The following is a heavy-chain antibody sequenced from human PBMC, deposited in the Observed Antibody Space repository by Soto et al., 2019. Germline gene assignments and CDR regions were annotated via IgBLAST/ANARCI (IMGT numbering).Heavy chain of an antibody. V-gene: IGHV3-15*01. CDR3: TTDLYLCITRGLGGVY. J-gene: IGHJ4*02. CDR1: GLTFSNAW. D-gene: IGHD1-20*01. Sequence: VQLVESGGGLVKPGGSLRLSCAASGLTFSNAWMTWVRQAPGKGLEWVGRIRSKTDGGTTDYAAPVKGRFTISRDDSKSTLYLQMNSLNTDDTAVYYCTTDLYLCITRGLGGVYWGQGTLVTVSS. CDR2: IRSKTDGGTT.